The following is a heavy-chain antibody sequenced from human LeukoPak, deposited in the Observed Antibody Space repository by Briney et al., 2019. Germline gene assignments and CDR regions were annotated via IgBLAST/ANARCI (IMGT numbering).Heavy chain of an antibody. CDR2: IGTAGDT. D-gene: IGHD1-1*01. CDR3: ARDSGTTGFDY. J-gene: IGHJ4*02. Sequence: GGSLRLSCAASGFTFSSYDMRWVRQATGKGLEWVSAIGTAGDTYYPGSVKGRFTISRENAKNSLYLQMNSLRAGDTAVYYCARDSGTTGFDYWGQGTLVTVSS. V-gene: IGHV3-13*01. CDR1: GFTFSSYD.